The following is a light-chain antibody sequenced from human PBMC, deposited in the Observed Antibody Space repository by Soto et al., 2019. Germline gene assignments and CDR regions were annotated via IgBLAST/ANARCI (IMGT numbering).Light chain of an antibody. CDR2: GNS. Sequence: QSVLTQSPSVSGAPGQRVIISCTGSRSNIGAGYDVHWYQQLPGTAPKLLIYGNSNRPSGVPDRFSGSKSGTSASLAITGLQAEDEADYYCQSYDSNLSVVFGGGTKLTVL. CDR3: QSYDSNLSVV. V-gene: IGLV1-40*01. CDR1: RSNIGAGYD. J-gene: IGLJ2*01.